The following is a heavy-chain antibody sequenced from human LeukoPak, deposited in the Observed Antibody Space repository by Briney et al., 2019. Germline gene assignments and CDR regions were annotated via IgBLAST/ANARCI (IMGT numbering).Heavy chain of an antibody. J-gene: IGHJ4*02. CDR2: IYISGGT. Sequence: SETLSLTCTVSGGSISSYYWSWIRQPAGKGLEWIGRIYISGGTNYDPSLKSRVTMSVDTSKNHFSLKLSSVTAADTAMYFCARAFNYDFWSGYTAPFDLWGQGTLVTVSS. V-gene: IGHV4-4*07. D-gene: IGHD3-3*01. CDR1: GGSISSYY. CDR3: ARAFNYDFWSGYTAPFDL.